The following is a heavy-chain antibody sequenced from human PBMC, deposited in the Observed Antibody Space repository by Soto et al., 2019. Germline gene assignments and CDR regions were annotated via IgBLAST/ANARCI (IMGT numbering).Heavy chain of an antibody. D-gene: IGHD6-19*01. CDR1: GFTFTNDG. V-gene: IGHV1-18*04. Sequence: QVQLLQSGVEVKKPGASVKVSCQASGFTFTNDGISWVRQAPGHGLEWMGWISAYDGHTNYAQKLQGRVTMTADTSTSTAYMELRTLTSDDTAVYFCATGYNSGWYNMDVWGQGTTVAVSS. CDR2: ISAYDGHT. CDR3: ATGYNSGWYNMDV. J-gene: IGHJ6*02.